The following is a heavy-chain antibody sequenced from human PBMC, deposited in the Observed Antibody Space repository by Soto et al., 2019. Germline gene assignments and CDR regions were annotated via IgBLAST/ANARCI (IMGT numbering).Heavy chain of an antibody. Sequence: PGGSLRLSCAASGFTFSSYGMHWVRQAPGKGLEWVAAIWYDGSNKYYADSVKGRFTISRDNSKNTLYLQMNSLRAEDTAVYYCARDPSPRLRGGMDVWGQGTTVTVSS. CDR3: ARDPSPRLRGGMDV. CDR1: GFTFSSYG. CDR2: IWYDGSNK. J-gene: IGHJ6*02. V-gene: IGHV3-33*01. D-gene: IGHD4-17*01.